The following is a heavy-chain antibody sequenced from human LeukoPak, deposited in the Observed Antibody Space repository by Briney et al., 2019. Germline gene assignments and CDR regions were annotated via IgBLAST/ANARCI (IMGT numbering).Heavy chain of an antibody. V-gene: IGHV3-33*08. CDR1: GFTFSNYG. J-gene: IGHJ4*02. Sequence: GKSLRLSCAASGFTFSNYGMHWVRQAPGKGLEWVAVIWYDGSNKYYADSVKGRFTISRDNSKNTLYLQMNSLRAEDTAVYYCARDAAGSSGWYFDYWGQGTLVTVSS. CDR2: IWYDGSNK. D-gene: IGHD6-19*01. CDR3: ARDAAGSSGWYFDY.